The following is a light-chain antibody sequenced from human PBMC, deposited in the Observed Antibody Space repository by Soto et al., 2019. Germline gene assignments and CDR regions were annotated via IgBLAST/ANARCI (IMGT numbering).Light chain of an antibody. CDR1: QSIRMY. V-gene: IGKV1-39*01. Sequence: DLQMTQSPSSLSASVGDRVTITCRASQSIRMYLSWYQQKPGKAPTLVIYGASNLYSGVPSRFNGTGSGTEFTLTISGLQPEDFGTYYCQQSNGMPYTFGQGTILEIK. CDR3: QQSNGMPYT. J-gene: IGKJ2*01. CDR2: GAS.